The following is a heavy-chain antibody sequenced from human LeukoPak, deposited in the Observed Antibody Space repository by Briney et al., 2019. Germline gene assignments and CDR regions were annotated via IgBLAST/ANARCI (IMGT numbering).Heavy chain of an antibody. CDR2: ISSSSSYI. Sequence: GGSLRLSCAASGFTFSSYSMNWVRQAPGKGLEWVSSISSSSSYIYYADSVKGRFTISRDNAKNSLYLQMNSLRAEDTAVYYCASSEGATADYWGQEPWSPSPQ. D-gene: IGHD1-26*01. V-gene: IGHV3-21*01. CDR3: ASSEGATADY. CDR1: GFTFSSYS. J-gene: IGHJ4*01.